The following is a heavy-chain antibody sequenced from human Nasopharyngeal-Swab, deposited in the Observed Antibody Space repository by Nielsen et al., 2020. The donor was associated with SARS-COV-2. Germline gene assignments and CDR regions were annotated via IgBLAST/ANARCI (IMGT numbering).Heavy chain of an antibody. CDR2: INTDNGDT. CDR3: VRDDGGSYLLDY. V-gene: IGHV1-3*04. CDR1: GYTFTNYA. Sequence: ASVKVSCKASGYTFTNYALHWVRQAPGQRPEWMAWINTDNGDTRYSPKFQGRVTVTRDTSATTGYMGLSSLTSEDTAMYYCVRDDGGSYLLDYWGQGTLVTVSS. J-gene: IGHJ4*02. D-gene: IGHD1-26*01.